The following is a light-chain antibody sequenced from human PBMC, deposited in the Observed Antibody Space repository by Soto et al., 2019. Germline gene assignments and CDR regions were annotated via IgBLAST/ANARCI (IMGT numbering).Light chain of an antibody. V-gene: IGLV1-47*01. CDR1: ISNIATNY. CDR2: RDN. CDR3: AAWDDTVRSYV. Sequence: QSVLTQPPSVSGTPGQRVTISCSGGISNIATNYVHWFQQLPGTAPKVLSNRDNQRPSGGPDRFSGSKSGTSDSLAISGLRSEDEAEYYCAAWDDTVRSYVFGTGTKLTVL. J-gene: IGLJ1*01.